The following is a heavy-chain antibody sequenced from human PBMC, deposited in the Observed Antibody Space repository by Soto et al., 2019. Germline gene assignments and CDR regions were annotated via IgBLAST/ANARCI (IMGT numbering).Heavy chain of an antibody. CDR1: GGTFSSYA. CDR2: IIPIFGTA. D-gene: IGHD4-17*01. CDR3: ARVNDYPLGIYYYGMGV. Sequence: SVKVSCKASGGTFSSYAISWVRQAPGQGLEWMGGIIPIFGTANYAQKFQGRVTITADESTSTAYMELSSLRSEDTAVYYCARVNDYPLGIYYYGMGVWGQGTTVTVSS. V-gene: IGHV1-69*13. J-gene: IGHJ6*02.